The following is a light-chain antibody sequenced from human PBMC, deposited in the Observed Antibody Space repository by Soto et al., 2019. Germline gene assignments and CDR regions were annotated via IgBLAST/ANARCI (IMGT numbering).Light chain of an antibody. CDR3: LLFYSGAYV. CDR2: DTS. Sequence: QTVVTQEPSLTVSRGGTVTLTCGSSTGAVTSGHFPYWFQQKPGQAPRTLISDTSDKHSWTPARFSGSLLGGKAALTLSGAQSEDEADYYFLLFYSGAYVFGTGTKLTVL. J-gene: IGLJ1*01. V-gene: IGLV7-46*01. CDR1: TGAVTSGHF.